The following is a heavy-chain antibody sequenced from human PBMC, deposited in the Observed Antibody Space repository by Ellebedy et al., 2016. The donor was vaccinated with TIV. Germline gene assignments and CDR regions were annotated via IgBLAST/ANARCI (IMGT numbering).Heavy chain of an antibody. CDR3: ARIRLVATITGIYYYYGMDV. D-gene: IGHD5-12*01. CDR1: GFSLSTSGMC. CDR2: IDWDDDK. Sequence: SGPTLVKPTQTLTLTCTFSGFSLSTSGMCVSWIRQPPGKALEWLALIDWDDDKYYSTSLKTRLTISKDTSKNQVVLTMTNMDPVDTATYYCARIRLVATITGIYYYYGMDVWGQGTTVTVSS. V-gene: IGHV2-70*01. J-gene: IGHJ6*02.